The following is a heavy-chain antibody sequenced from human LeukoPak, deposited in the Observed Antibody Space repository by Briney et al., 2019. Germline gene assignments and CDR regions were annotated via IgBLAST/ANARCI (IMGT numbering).Heavy chain of an antibody. Sequence: ASVKVSCKASGYTFTSYAMHWVRQAPGQRFEWMGWINAGNGNTKYSQKFQGRVTITRDTSASTAYMELSSLRSEDTAVYYCARDFDSSPVAFDYWGQGTLATVSS. J-gene: IGHJ4*02. V-gene: IGHV1-3*01. CDR1: GYTFTSYA. CDR3: ARDFDSSPVAFDY. CDR2: INAGNGNT. D-gene: IGHD3-22*01.